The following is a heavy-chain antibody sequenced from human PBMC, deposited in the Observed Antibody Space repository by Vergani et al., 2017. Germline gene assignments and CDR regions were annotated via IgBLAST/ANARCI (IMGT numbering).Heavy chain of an antibody. CDR1: GFTFSSYG. CDR2: ISYDGSNK. Sequence: QVQLVESGGGVVQPGRSPRLSCAASGFTFSSYGMHWVRQAPGKGLEWVAVISYDGSNKYYADSVKGRFTISRDNSKNTLYLQMNSLRAEDTAVYYCAKDLGSSGWYPDYYYYYGMDVWGQGTTVTVSS. D-gene: IGHD6-19*01. CDR3: AKDLGSSGWYPDYYYYYGMDV. V-gene: IGHV3-30*18. J-gene: IGHJ6*02.